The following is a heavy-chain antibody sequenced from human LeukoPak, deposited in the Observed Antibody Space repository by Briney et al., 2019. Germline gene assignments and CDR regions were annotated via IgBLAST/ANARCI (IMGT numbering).Heavy chain of an antibody. Sequence: SETLSLTCTVSGGSISSYYWSWIRQPAGKGLEWIGRIYTSGSTNYNPSLKSRVTMSVDTSKNQFSLKLSSVTAADTAVYYCARDQGWELPNWFDPWGRGTLVTVSS. D-gene: IGHD1-26*01. CDR3: ARDQGWELPNWFDP. V-gene: IGHV4-4*07. CDR2: IYTSGST. J-gene: IGHJ5*02. CDR1: GGSISSYY.